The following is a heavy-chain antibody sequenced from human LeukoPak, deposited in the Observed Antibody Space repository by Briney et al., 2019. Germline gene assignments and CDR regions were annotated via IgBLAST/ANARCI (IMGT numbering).Heavy chain of an antibody. CDR1: GFTFDDYG. J-gene: IGHJ4*02. CDR2: INWNGGST. V-gene: IGHV3-20*04. D-gene: IGHD3-9*01. Sequence: GGSLRLSCAASGFTFDDYGMSWVRQAPGKGLEWVSGINWNGGSTGYADSVKGRFTISRDNAKNSLYLQMNSLRAEDTALYYCARVLCYDILTGPFDYWGQGTLVTVSS. CDR3: ARVLCYDILTGPFDY.